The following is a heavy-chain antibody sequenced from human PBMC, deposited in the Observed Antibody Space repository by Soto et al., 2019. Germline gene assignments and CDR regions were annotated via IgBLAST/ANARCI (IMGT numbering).Heavy chain of an antibody. J-gene: IGHJ5*02. V-gene: IGHV4-61*01. Sequence: PSETLSLTCTVSGGSVSSGSYYWSWIRQPPGKGLEWIGYIYYSGSTNYNPSLKSRVTISVDTSKNQFSLKLSSVTAADTAVYYCAREDPILNWFDPWGQGTLVTVSS. CDR1: GGSVSSGSYY. CDR3: AREDPILNWFDP. CDR2: IYYSGST.